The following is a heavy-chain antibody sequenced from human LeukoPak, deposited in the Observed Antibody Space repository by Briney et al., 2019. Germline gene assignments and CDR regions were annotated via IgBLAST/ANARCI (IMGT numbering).Heavy chain of an antibody. CDR3: ARHGVYTFDY. Sequence: ETLSLTCTVSGGSISSYYWSWIRQPPGKGLEWVANIKPDGSAKYYVDSVKGRFTISRDNAKNSLYLQMNSLRDDDTAVYYCARHGVYTFDYWGQGTLVTVSS. J-gene: IGHJ4*02. V-gene: IGHV3-7*01. CDR2: IKPDGSAK. CDR1: GGSISSYY. D-gene: IGHD5/OR15-5a*01.